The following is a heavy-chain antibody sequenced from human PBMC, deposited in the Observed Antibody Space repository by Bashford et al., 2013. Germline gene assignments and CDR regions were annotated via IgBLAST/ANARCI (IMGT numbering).Heavy chain of an antibody. Sequence: SSETLSLTCAVSGYSISSGYYWGWIRQPPGKGLEWIGSIYHSGSTYYNPSLKSRVTISVDMSKNQFSLKLSSVTAADTAVYYCARDYCSRTSCFQLDVFDIVGPRDKWSPSPQ. D-gene: IGHD2-2*01. CDR3: ARDYCSRTSCFQLDVFDI. V-gene: IGHV4-38-2*02. CDR2: IYHSGST. CDR1: GYSISSGYY. J-gene: IGHJ3*02.